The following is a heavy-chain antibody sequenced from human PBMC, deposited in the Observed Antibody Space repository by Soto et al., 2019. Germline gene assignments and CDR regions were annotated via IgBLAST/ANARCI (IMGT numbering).Heavy chain of an antibody. Sequence: PGGSLRLSCAASGFTFSTYAMGWVRQAPGKGLEWVSTITTSGGNTYYADSVQGRFTISRDNSKNTLYLQMNSLRAEDTAVYYCGGKFCTNGVCYPNYYYYFAFWXKGTTVTVSS. V-gene: IGHV3-23*01. D-gene: IGHD2-8*01. J-gene: IGHJ6*03. CDR1: GFTFSTYA. CDR2: ITTSGGNT. CDR3: GGKFCTNGVCYPNYYYYFAF.